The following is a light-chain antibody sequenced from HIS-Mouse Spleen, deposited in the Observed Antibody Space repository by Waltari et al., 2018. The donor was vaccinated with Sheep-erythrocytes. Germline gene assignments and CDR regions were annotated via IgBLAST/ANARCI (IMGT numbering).Light chain of an antibody. J-gene: IGLJ3*02. CDR1: SSDVGGYNY. Sequence: QSALTQPPSASGSPGQSVTISCTGTSSDVGGYNYVSWYQQHPGKAPKLMIYEGSKRPSGVSNRFSGSKSGNTASLPISGLQAEDEADYYCCSYAGSSTPWVFGGGTKLTVL. CDR3: CSYAGSSTPWV. CDR2: EGS. V-gene: IGLV2-23*01.